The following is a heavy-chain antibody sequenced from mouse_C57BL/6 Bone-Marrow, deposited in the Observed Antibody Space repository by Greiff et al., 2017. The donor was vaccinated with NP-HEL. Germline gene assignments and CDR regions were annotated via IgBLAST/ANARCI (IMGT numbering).Heavy chain of an antibody. V-gene: IGHV5-15*01. CDR2: ISNLAYSI. CDR3: ARQGDGTVFAY. CDR1: GFTFSDYG. D-gene: IGHD1-1*01. J-gene: IGHJ3*01. Sequence: EVKLVESGGGLVQPGGSLKLSCAASGFTFSDYGMAWVRQAPRKGPEWVAFISNLAYSIYYADTVTGRFTISRENAKNTLYLEMSSLRSEDTAMYYCARQGDGTVFAYWGQGTLVTVSA.